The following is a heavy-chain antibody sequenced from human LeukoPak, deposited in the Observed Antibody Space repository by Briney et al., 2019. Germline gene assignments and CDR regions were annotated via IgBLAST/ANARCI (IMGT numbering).Heavy chain of an antibody. CDR3: ARVDSARLFDFDY. D-gene: IGHD6-6*01. Sequence: ASVKVSCKASGGTFSSYAISWVRQAPGQGLEWMGWISAYNGNTNYAQKLQGRVTMTTDTSTSTAYMELRSLRSDDTAVYYCARVDSARLFDFDYWGQGTLVTVSS. CDR1: GGTFSSYA. CDR2: ISAYNGNT. V-gene: IGHV1-18*01. J-gene: IGHJ4*02.